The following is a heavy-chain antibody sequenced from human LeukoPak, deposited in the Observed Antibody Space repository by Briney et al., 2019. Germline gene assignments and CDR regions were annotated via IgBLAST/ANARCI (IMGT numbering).Heavy chain of an antibody. CDR1: GFTFSDYY. D-gene: IGHD4-17*01. Sequence: GGSLRLSCAASGFTFSDYYMSWIRQAPGKGLEWVSYISSSSSYTNYADSVKGRFTISRDNAKNSLYLQMSSLRAEDTAVYYCARGYGDYEGDAPLDYWGQGTLVTVSS. CDR2: ISSSSSYT. V-gene: IGHV3-11*06. CDR3: ARGYGDYEGDAPLDY. J-gene: IGHJ4*02.